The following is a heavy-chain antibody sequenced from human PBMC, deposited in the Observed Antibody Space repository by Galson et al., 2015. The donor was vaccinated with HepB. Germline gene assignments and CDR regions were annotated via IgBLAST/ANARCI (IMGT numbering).Heavy chain of an antibody. V-gene: IGHV3-23*01. CDR1: GFTFSRLG. D-gene: IGHD3-22*01. CDR3: AKGTPDIDN. Sequence: SLRLSCAASGFTFSRLGMTWVRQAPGKGLECVSAIGVRGTTDYSDSVKGRFIISRDNSKNMLYLQMNNLRAEDTAVYYCAKGTPDIDNGGQGTLVTAPS. CDR2: IGVRGTT. J-gene: IGHJ4*02.